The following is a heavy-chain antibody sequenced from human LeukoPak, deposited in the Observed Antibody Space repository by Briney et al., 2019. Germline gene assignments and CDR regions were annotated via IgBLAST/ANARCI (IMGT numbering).Heavy chain of an antibody. CDR2: IYHSGST. D-gene: IGHD6-13*01. CDR1: GYSISSGYY. J-gene: IGHJ6*02. CDR3: ARGMYSSSWFPYYYYYGMDV. Sequence: PSETLSLTCTVSGYSISSGYYWGWIRQPPGKGLEWIGSIYHSGSTYYNPSLKSRVTISVDTSKNQFSLKLSSVTAADTAVYYCARGMYSSSWFPYYYYYGMDVWGQGTTVTVSS. V-gene: IGHV4-38-2*02.